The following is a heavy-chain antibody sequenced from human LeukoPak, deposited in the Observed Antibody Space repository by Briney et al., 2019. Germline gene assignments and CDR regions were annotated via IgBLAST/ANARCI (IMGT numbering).Heavy chain of an antibody. D-gene: IGHD6-13*01. CDR3: ASSPAGYYYGMDV. V-gene: IGHV1-2*02. CDR2: INPSSGGT. Sequence: ASVKVSCKASGYTFTGYYMHWVRQAPGQGLEWMGWINPSSGGTNYAQKFQGRVTMTRDTSISTAYMELSRLRSDDTAVYYCASSPAGYYYGMDVWGQGTTVTVSS. J-gene: IGHJ6*02. CDR1: GYTFTGYY.